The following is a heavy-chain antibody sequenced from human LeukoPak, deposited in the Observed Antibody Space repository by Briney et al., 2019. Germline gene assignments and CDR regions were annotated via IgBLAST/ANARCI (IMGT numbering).Heavy chain of an antibody. D-gene: IGHD2-15*01. J-gene: IGHJ6*03. V-gene: IGHV3-7*01. CDR2: IKQDGSEK. CDR1: GFTFSSYW. Sequence: GGSLRLSCAASGFTFSSYWMSWVRQAPGKGLEWVANIKQDGSEKYYVDSVKGRFTISRDNAKNSLYLQTNSLRAEDTAVYYCARDPVVVVAATRYYYYMDVWGKGTTVTVSS. CDR3: ARDPVVVVAATRYYYYMDV.